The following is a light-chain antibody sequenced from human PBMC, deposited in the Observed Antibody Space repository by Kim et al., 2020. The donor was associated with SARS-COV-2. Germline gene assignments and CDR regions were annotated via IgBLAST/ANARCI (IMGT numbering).Light chain of an antibody. Sequence: GQGVTSSCPGSSSNIGAGYDVHWYQQLPGTAPTLLIYRNNNRPSGVPDRFSGSKSGTSASLAITGLQTEDEADYYCQSLDSSLSVIFGGGTQLTVL. CDR3: QSLDSSLSVI. J-gene: IGLJ2*01. V-gene: IGLV1-40*01. CDR2: RNN. CDR1: SSNIGAGYD.